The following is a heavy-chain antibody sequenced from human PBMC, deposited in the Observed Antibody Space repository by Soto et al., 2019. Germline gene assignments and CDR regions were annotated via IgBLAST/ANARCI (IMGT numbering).Heavy chain of an antibody. J-gene: IGHJ4*02. D-gene: IGHD1-26*01. CDR1: GFTFSNFG. CDR3: AKYLLKDSSSIFDS. V-gene: IGHV3-23*01. Sequence: PGESRILSCAASGFTFSNFGMTWVRPSPGKGLEWVSAIHGIGVGGGPYYADSVKGRFTISRDNSENTLYLQMSSLRAEDTAIYYCAKYLLKDSSSIFDSWGQGTLVTVSS. CDR2: IHGIGVGGGP.